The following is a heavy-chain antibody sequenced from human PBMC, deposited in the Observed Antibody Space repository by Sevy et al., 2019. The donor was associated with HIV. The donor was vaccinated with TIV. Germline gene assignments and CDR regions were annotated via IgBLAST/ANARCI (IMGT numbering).Heavy chain of an antibody. CDR1: GFTFSSYW. D-gene: IGHD6-13*01. V-gene: IGHV3-74*01. CDR3: VAANSWEDY. J-gene: IGHJ4*02. Sequence: GGSLRLSCATSGFTFSSYWMHWVRQAPGKGLVWVSRVNSDGSSTTYADSVKGRFTISRDNAKNTLSLQMNSLGAEDTAVYYCVAANSWEDYWGQGTLVTVSS. CDR2: VNSDGSST.